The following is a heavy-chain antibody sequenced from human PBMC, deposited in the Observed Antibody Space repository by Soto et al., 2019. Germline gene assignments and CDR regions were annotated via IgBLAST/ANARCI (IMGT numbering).Heavy chain of an antibody. CDR3: ARSIVAAGNRWFDH. CDR2: IDWDDDK. D-gene: IGHD6-13*01. CDR1: GFSLSTSGMR. J-gene: IGHJ5*02. Sequence: XGPTLVNPTQTLTLTCTFSGFSLSTSGMRVSWIRQPPGKALEWLARIDWDDDKLYSTSLKTRLTISKDTSKNQVVLTMTNMDPVDTATYYCARSIVAAGNRWFDHWGQGTLVTVSS. V-gene: IGHV2-70*04.